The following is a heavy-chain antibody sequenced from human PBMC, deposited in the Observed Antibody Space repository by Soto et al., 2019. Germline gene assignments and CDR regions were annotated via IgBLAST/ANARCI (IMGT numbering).Heavy chain of an antibody. V-gene: IGHV3-30-3*01. J-gene: IGHJ6*02. CDR1: GFTFSSYA. Sequence: GGSLRLSCAASGFTFSSYAMHWVRQAPGKGLEWVAVISYDGSNKYYVDSVKGRFTISRDNSKNTLYLQMNSLRAEDTAVYYCATIGDYGTTYYYGSGTQDPMDVWGQGTTVTVSS. D-gene: IGHD3-10*01. CDR2: ISYDGSNK. CDR3: ATIGDYGTTYYYGSGTQDPMDV.